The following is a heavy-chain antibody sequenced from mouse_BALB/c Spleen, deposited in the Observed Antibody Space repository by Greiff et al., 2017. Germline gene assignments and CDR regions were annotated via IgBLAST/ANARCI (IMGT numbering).Heavy chain of an antibody. Sequence: VQLKESGPDLVKPSQSLSLTCTVTGYSITSGYSWRWIRQFPGNKLEWMGYIHYSGSTNYNPSLKSRISITRDTSKNQFFLQLNSVTTEDTATYYCASYDDYDGRSGYYFDYWGQGTTLTVSA. CDR1: GYSITSGYS. CDR2: IHYSGST. V-gene: IGHV3-1*02. CDR3: ASYDDYDGRSGYYFDY. J-gene: IGHJ2*01. D-gene: IGHD2-4*01.